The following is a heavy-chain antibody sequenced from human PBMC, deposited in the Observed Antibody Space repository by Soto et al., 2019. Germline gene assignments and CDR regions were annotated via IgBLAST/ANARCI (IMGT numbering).Heavy chain of an antibody. D-gene: IGHD5-12*01. CDR3: RGDGYNFDY. V-gene: IGHV3-49*04. Sequence: PGGSLSLSCTASGFTFGDYAMSWVRQAPGKGLEWVGFIRSKAYGGTTEYAASVKGGFTISRDDSKSIAYLQMNSLKTEDTAVYYCRGDGYNFDYWGQGTLVTVSS. CDR2: IRSKAYGGTT. J-gene: IGHJ4*02. CDR1: GFTFGDYA.